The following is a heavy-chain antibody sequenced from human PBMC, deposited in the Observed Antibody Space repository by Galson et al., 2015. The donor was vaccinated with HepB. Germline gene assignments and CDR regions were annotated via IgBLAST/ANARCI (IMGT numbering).Heavy chain of an antibody. Sequence: SLRLSCAASGFTFSSYSMNWVRQAPGKGLEWVSSISSSSYIYYADSVKGRFTISRDNAKNSLYLQMNSLRAEDTAVYYCARDLATSGYYYYGMDVWGQGTTVTVSS. CDR1: GFTFSSYS. CDR3: ARDLATSGYYYYGMDV. J-gene: IGHJ6*02. CDR2: ISSSSYI. V-gene: IGHV3-21*01. D-gene: IGHD3-10*01.